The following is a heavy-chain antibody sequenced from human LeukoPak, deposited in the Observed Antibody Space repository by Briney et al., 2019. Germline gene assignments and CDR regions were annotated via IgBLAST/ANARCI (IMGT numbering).Heavy chain of an antibody. CDR3: ARGSSSISWYFDH. Sequence: SETLSLTCAVYGGSFSGYYWSWIRQPPGKGLEWIGEINHSGSTNYNPSLKSRVTISVDTSKNQFSLKLSSVTAADTAVYYCARGSSSISWYFDHWGQGTLVTVSS. D-gene: IGHD6-13*01. J-gene: IGHJ4*02. V-gene: IGHV4-34*01. CDR1: GGSFSGYY. CDR2: INHSGST.